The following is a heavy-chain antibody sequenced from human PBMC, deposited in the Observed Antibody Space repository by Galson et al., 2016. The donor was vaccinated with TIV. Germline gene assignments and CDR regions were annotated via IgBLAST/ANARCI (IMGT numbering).Heavy chain of an antibody. CDR2: IIPIFGTT. CDR1: GYGFSNYG. V-gene: IGHV1-69*13. J-gene: IGHJ5*02. Sequence: SVKVSCKASGYGFSNYGFIWVRQAPGQGLEWVGWIIPIFGTTKYAQKFQGRVTITADESTDTAYVELNSLTSEDTAVYYCARATNYYDNWFDPWGQGTLVTVSS. CDR3: ARATNYYDNWFDP. D-gene: IGHD3-10*01.